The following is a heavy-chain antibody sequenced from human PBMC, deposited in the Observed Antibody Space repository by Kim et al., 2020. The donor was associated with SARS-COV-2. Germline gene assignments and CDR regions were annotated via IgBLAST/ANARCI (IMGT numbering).Heavy chain of an antibody. V-gene: IGHV3-33*01. J-gene: IGHJ4*02. Sequence: YYADSVKGRVTISRDNSKNTLYLQMNSLRAEDTAVYYCARDSREGYAADYWGQGTLVTVSS. CDR3: ARDSREGYAADY. D-gene: IGHD1-1*01.